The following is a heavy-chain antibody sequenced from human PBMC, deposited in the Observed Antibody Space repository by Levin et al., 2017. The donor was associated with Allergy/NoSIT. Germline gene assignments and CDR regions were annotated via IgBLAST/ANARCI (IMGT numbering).Heavy chain of an antibody. D-gene: IGHD1-26*01. CDR2: IYYSGST. V-gene: IGHV4-59*08. Sequence: SQTLSLTCTVSGGSISSYYWSWIRQPPGKGLEWIGYIYYSGSTNYNPSLKSRVTISVDTSKNQFSLKLSSVTAADTAVYYCARRVRGGSYRWFDPWGQGTLVTVSS. CDR1: GGSISSYY. J-gene: IGHJ5*02. CDR3: ARRVRGGSYRWFDP.